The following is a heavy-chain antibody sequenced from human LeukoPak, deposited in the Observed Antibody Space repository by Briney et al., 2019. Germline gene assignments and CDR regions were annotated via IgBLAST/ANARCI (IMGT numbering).Heavy chain of an antibody. CDR1: GYTFTSYY. J-gene: IGHJ4*02. CDR3: AKPSNILTGYHRVDY. Sequence: ASVKVSCKASGYTFTSYYMHWVRQAPGQGLEWMGIINPSGGSTSYAQKFQGRVTMTRDMSTSTVYMELSSLRSEDTAVYYCAKPSNILTGYHRVDYWGQGTLVTVSS. CDR2: INPSGGST. D-gene: IGHD3-9*01. V-gene: IGHV1-46*01.